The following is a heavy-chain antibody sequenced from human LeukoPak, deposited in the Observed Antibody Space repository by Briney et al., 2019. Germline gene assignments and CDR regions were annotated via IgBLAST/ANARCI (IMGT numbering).Heavy chain of an antibody. CDR2: ISGSGGST. V-gene: IGHV3-23*01. CDR1: GFTFSSYA. D-gene: IGHD1-1*01. Sequence: PGGSLRLSCAASGFTFSSYAMSWVRQAPGKGLEWVSTISGSGGSTYYADSVKGRFTISRDNSKNTLYLQMNSLRAGDTAVYYCAKVGNWIQTRAFDSWGQGTLVTVSS. J-gene: IGHJ4*02. CDR3: AKVGNWIQTRAFDS.